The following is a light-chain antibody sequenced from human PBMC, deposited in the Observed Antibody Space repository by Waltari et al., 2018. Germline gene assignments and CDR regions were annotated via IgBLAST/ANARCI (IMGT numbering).Light chain of an antibody. CDR2: DVT. J-gene: IGLJ2*01. V-gene: IGLV2-14*03. CDR1: GSAAGASES. CDR3: SSQTLDGLVL. Sequence: QSALTQPASVSGSPGQSITISCSGLGSAAGASESVSWHQHHPDKAPQVIIYDVTHRPSGVSGRFSASQSANTASLTISRLQPEDEADYYCSSQTLDGLVLFGGGTRLTVL.